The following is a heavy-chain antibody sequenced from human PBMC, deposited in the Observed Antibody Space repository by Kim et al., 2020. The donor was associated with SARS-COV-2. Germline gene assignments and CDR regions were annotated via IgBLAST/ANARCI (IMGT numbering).Heavy chain of an antibody. CDR2: ISSSSSYI. CDR1: GFTFSSYT. D-gene: IGHD3-22*01. CDR3: ARDRDSSGYADS. Sequence: GSLRLSCAASGFTFSSYTMNWVRQAPGKGLEWVSSISSSSSYIYYADSLKGRFTISRDNANNALYLQMNSLRAEDTALYYCARDRDSSGYADSWGQGTLVTVSS. V-gene: IGHV3-21*01. J-gene: IGHJ4*02.